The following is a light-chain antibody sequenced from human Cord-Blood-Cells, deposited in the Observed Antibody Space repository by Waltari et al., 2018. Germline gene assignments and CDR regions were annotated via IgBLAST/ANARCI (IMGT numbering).Light chain of an antibody. CDR3: QQYNNWPPWT. CDR1: QSVSSN. CDR2: DAA. Sequence: EIVMTQSPATLSVSPGERATLCCRASQSVSSNLAWYQQEPGQAPKLLIYDAATRATGIPARFSSSRSGTEFTLTISSLQAEDFAVYYCQQYNNWPPWTFGQGTKVEIK. V-gene: IGKV3-15*01. J-gene: IGKJ1*01.